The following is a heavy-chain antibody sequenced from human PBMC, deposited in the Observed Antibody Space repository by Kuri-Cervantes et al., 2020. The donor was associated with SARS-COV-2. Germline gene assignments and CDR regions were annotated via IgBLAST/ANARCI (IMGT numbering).Heavy chain of an antibody. Sequence: GGSLRLSCAASVFSFSTSAMSWVRQAPGKGLEWVSSISGSGSGTYYADSVKGRFTISRDNSKNTLFPQMNSLRAVDPAVYYCAKGRLYGYGGSHFVDWGQGTLVTVSS. CDR2: ISGSGSGT. V-gene: IGHV3-23*01. D-gene: IGHD3-10*01. CDR1: VFSFSTSA. CDR3: AKGRLYGYGGSHFVD. J-gene: IGHJ4*02.